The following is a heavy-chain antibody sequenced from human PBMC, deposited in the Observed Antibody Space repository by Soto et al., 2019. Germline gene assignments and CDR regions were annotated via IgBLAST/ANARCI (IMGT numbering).Heavy chain of an antibody. CDR1: GFTFSSYA. D-gene: IGHD6-6*01. V-gene: IGHV3-30-3*01. J-gene: IGHJ5*02. CDR3: ARDPGAARGWFDP. CDR2: ISYDGSNK. Sequence: QVQLVESGGGVVQPGRSLRLSCAASGFTFSSYAMHWVRQAPGKGLEWVAVISYDGSNKYYADSVKGRFTISRDNAKNSLYLQMNSLRAEDTAVYYCARDPGAARGWFDPWGQGTLVTVSS.